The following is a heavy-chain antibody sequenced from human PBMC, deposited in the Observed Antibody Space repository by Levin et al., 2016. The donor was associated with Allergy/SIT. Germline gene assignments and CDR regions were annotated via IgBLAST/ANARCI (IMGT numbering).Heavy chain of an antibody. CDR2: IKQDGSEK. V-gene: IGHV3-7*01. D-gene: IGHD3-10*01. CDR1: GFTFSSYW. Sequence: GESLKISCAASGFTFSSYWMSWVRQAPGKGLEWVANIKQDGSEKYYVDSVKGRFTISRDNAKNSLYLQMNSLRAEDTAVYYCARCGSGSYYNRYYYYGMDVWGQGTTVTVSS. CDR3: ARCGSGSYYNRYYYYGMDV. J-gene: IGHJ6*02.